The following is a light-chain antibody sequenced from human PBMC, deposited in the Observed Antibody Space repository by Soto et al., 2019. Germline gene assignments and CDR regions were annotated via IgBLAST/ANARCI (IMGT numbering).Light chain of an antibody. CDR1: QSLVYSDGNTY. V-gene: IGKV2-30*01. CDR2: KVS. Sequence: DVVMTQSPLSLPVTLGQPASISCRSSQSLVYSDGNTYLNWFQQRPGQSPRRLIYKVSNRDSGVPDRFSGSGSGTDFTLKISRVEAEDVGVYYCMEGSHWPPETYGQGTKLKIE. J-gene: IGKJ1*01. CDR3: MEGSHWPPET.